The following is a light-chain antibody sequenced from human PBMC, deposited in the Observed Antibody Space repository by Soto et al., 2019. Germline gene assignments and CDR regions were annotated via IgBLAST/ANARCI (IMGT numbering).Light chain of an antibody. V-gene: IGLV2-8*01. J-gene: IGLJ2*01. CDR1: SSDVGGYNY. CDR3: SSYTGGTTPVL. Sequence: QSALTQPPSVSGSPGQSVTISCTGTSSDVGGYNYVSWYQQHTGKAPKLMIYEVSKRPSGVPDRFSGSKSSNTASLTVSGLQADDEADYYCSSYTGGTTPVLFGGGTQLTVL. CDR2: EVS.